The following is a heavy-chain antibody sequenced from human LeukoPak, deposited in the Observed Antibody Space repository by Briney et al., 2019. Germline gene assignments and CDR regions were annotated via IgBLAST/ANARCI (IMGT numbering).Heavy chain of an antibody. J-gene: IGHJ6*02. Sequence: GGSLRLSCAASGFTFSSYSMNWVRQAPGKGLEWVSSISSSSSYIYYADSVKGRFTISRDNAKNSLYLQMNSLRAEDTAVYYCARVVVVPAASYYYYGMDVWGQGTTVTVSS. V-gene: IGHV3-21*01. D-gene: IGHD2-2*01. CDR3: ARVVVVPAASYYYYGMDV. CDR1: GFTFSSYS. CDR2: ISSSSSYI.